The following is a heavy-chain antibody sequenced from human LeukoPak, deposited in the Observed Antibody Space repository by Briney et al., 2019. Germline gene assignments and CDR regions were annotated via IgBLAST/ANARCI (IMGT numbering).Heavy chain of an antibody. Sequence: GRSLRLSCAASGFTFSSYGMHWVRQAPGKGLEWVAVIWYDASNKYYADSVKGRFTISRDNSKNTLYLQMNSLRAEDTAVYYCARDRSIAAAPVDWFDPWGQGTLVTVSS. CDR1: GFTFSSYG. CDR3: ARDRSIAAAPVDWFDP. J-gene: IGHJ5*02. D-gene: IGHD6-13*01. V-gene: IGHV3-33*01. CDR2: IWYDASNK.